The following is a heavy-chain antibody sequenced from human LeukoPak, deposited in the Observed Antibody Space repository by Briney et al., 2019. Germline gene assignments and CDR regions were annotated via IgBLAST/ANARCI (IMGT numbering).Heavy chain of an antibody. CDR2: INHSGST. V-gene: IGHV4-34*01. Sequence: SETLSLTCAVYGGSFSGYYWSWIRQPPGKGLEWIGEINHSGSTNYNPSLKSRVTISVDTSKNQFSLKLSSVTAADTAVYYCARGRRVTMVRGVYFDYWGQGTLVTVSS. D-gene: IGHD3-10*01. CDR3: ARGRRVTMVRGVYFDY. CDR1: GGSFSGYY. J-gene: IGHJ4*02.